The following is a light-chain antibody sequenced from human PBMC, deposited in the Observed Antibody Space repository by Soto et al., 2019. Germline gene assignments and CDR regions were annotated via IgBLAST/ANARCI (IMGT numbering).Light chain of an antibody. Sequence: DIQMTQSPSTLSASVGDRVTITCRASQSISSWLAWYQQKPGKAPKLLIYEASKLESGVPSRFSGSGSGTEFTLTISSLQPDDFATYYCQQYNSYSPWTFGQGTKVEIK. V-gene: IGKV1-5*03. CDR1: QSISSW. CDR2: EAS. J-gene: IGKJ1*01. CDR3: QQYNSYSPWT.